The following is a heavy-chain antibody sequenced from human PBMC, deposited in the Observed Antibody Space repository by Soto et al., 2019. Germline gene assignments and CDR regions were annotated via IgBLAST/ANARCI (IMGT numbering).Heavy chain of an antibody. Sequence: EVQLVESGGGLVQPGGSLRLSCAASGFTFSSYGMNWVRQAPGKGLEWVSYISSSSSTIYYADSVKGRFTISRDNAKNSLYLQMNSLRAEDTAVYYCASQYDFWSGYYTQVDYWGQGTLVTVSS. V-gene: IGHV3-48*01. D-gene: IGHD3-3*01. CDR2: ISSSSSTI. J-gene: IGHJ4*02. CDR1: GFTFSSYG. CDR3: ASQYDFWSGYYTQVDY.